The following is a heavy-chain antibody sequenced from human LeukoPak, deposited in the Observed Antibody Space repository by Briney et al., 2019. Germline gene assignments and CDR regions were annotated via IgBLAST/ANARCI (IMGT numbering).Heavy chain of an antibody. V-gene: IGHV4-59*01. J-gene: IGHJ6*03. D-gene: IGHD1-26*01. CDR3: ARDPYSGNYGNDYYYYMDV. CDR2: IYYSGST. Sequence: MPSETLSLTCTVSGGSISSYYWSWIRQPPGKGLEWIGYIYYSGSTNYNPSLKSRVAISVDTSKNQFSLKLSSVTAADTAVYYCARDPYSGNYGNDYYYYMDVWGKGTTVTISS. CDR1: GGSISSYY.